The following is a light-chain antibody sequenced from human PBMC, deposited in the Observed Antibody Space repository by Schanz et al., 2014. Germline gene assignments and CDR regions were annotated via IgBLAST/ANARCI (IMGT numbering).Light chain of an antibody. Sequence: QSALTQPPSASGSPGQSVTISCTGTSSDFGAYNSVSWYQQHPGKAPKLIIYEATNRPSGVSSRFSGSKSVTTASLTISGLQAEDEADYYCSSYATSDTVTLFGGGTKLTVL. J-gene: IGLJ3*02. CDR3: SSYATSDTVTL. CDR1: SSDFGAYNS. V-gene: IGLV2-14*01. CDR2: EAT.